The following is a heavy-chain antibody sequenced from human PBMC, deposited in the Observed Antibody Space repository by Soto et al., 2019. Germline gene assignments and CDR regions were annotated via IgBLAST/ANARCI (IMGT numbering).Heavy chain of an antibody. CDR1: GYIFSGSV. CDR2: INGGNGIT. Sequence: ASVKVSCKASGYIFSGSVMHWVRQAPGQRLEWMGWINGGNGITKYSQKFQDRVTITRDTSASTAYMALSSLRSEDTAVYYCASEIEATKVTTLDYWGKGSMVTVSS. V-gene: IGHV1-3*01. CDR3: ASEIEATKVTTLDY. D-gene: IGHD4-17*01. J-gene: IGHJ4*02.